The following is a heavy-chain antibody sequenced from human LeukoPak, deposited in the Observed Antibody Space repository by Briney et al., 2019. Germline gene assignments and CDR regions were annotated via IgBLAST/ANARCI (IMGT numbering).Heavy chain of an antibody. V-gene: IGHV1-2*02. CDR1: GYTFTGYY. CDR3: ARRGAVAGTVDY. CDR2: INPNSGGT. J-gene: IGHJ4*02. D-gene: IGHD6-19*01. Sequence: ASVKVSCTASGYTFTGYYMHWVRQAPGQGLEWMGWINPNSGGTNYAQKFQGRVTMTRDTSISTAYMELSRLRSDDTAVYYCARRGAVAGTVDYWGQGTLVTVSS.